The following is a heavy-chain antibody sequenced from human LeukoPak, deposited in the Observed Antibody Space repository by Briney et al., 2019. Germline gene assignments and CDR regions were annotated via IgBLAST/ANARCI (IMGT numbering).Heavy chain of an antibody. V-gene: IGHV3-53*01. Sequence: GGSLRLSCSASGFTFSTYSMNWVRQAPGKGLEWVSVIYSGGSTYYADSVKGRFTISRDNSKNTLYLQMNSLRAEDTAVYYCARRLEGNWFDPWGQGTLVTVSS. D-gene: IGHD5-12*01. J-gene: IGHJ5*02. CDR3: ARRLEGNWFDP. CDR1: GFTFSTYS. CDR2: IYSGGST.